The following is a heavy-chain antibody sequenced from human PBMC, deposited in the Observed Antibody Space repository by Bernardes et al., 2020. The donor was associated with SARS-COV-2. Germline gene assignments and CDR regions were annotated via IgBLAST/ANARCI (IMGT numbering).Heavy chain of an antibody. D-gene: IGHD6-6*01. CDR1: GDTFSSYG. CDR3: AREPIAARPGIGFDP. CDR2: IIPMFGSV. Sequence: SVKVSCKASGDTFSSYGFSWVRQAPGQGLEWMGRIIPMFGSVNYAQKFQGRVTITADEATSTVYMELSSLRSEDTALYYCAREPIAARPGIGFDPWGQGTLVTVSS. J-gene: IGHJ5*02. V-gene: IGHV1-69*13.